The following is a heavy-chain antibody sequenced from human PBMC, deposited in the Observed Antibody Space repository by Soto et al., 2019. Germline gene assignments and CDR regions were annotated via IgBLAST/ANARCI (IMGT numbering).Heavy chain of an antibody. J-gene: IGHJ5*02. Sequence: SVKVSCKASGGTFSSYAISWVRQAPGQGLEWMEGIIPIFGTANYAQKFQGRVTITADESTSTAYMELSSLRSEDTAVYYCARDPYYYDSSGYYPWGQGTLVTVSS. CDR2: IIPIFGTA. D-gene: IGHD3-22*01. CDR3: ARDPYYYDSSGYYP. V-gene: IGHV1-69*13. CDR1: GGTFSSYA.